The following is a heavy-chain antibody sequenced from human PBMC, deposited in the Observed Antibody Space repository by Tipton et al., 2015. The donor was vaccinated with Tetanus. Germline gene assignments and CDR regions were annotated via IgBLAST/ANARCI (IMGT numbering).Heavy chain of an antibody. V-gene: IGHV4-34*01. CDR1: GGSFSVYY. CDR2: INHSRNI. J-gene: IGHJ3*02. D-gene: IGHD3-10*01. CDR3: ASHYGSGSDDAFDI. Sequence: TLSLTCAVYGGSFSVYYWSWIRQPPGKGLEWIGEINHSRNINNNPSLKSRVTISIDTSKNHFSLKLSSVTAADTAVYYCASHYGSGSDDAFDIWGQGAMVTVSS.